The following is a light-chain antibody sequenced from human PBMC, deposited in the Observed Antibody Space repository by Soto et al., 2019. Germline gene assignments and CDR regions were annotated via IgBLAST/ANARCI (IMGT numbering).Light chain of an antibody. Sequence: QSALTQPPSASGSPGQSGTISCTGTSSDVGGYNYVSWYQHHPGKAPKLMIYEVSKRPSGVPDRFSGSKSGNTASLTVSGLQAEDESDYYCSSYAGSNNFVFGTGTKLTVL. CDR1: SSDVGGYNY. J-gene: IGLJ1*01. CDR3: SSYAGSNNFV. CDR2: EVS. V-gene: IGLV2-8*01.